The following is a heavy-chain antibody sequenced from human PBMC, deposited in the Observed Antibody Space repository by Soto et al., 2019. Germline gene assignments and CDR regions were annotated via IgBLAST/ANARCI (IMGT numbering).Heavy chain of an antibody. CDR1: GYTFSSYG. Sequence: QVQLVQSGAEVKKPGASAKVSCKASGYTFSSYGISWVRQGPGQGLEWMGWISVYNGNKMYAQKFQGRVTMTTDTSTSTAYMELRSLTSDDTAVYYCARDCSGGSCSTAYWGQGTLVTVSS. D-gene: IGHD2-15*01. V-gene: IGHV1-18*01. CDR2: ISVYNGNK. CDR3: ARDCSGGSCSTAY. J-gene: IGHJ4*02.